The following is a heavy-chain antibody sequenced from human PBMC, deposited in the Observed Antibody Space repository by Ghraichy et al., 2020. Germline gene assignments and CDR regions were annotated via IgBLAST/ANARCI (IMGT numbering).Heavy chain of an antibody. CDR3: ARVGDCSSTSCYLEDAFDI. Sequence: GGSLRLSCAASGFTFSSYSMNWVRQAPGKGLEWVSSISSSSSYIYYADSVKGRFTISRDNAKNSLYLQMNSLRAEDTAVYYCARVGDCSSTSCYLEDAFDIWGQGTMVTVSS. CDR2: ISSSSSYI. V-gene: IGHV3-21*01. J-gene: IGHJ3*02. CDR1: GFTFSSYS. D-gene: IGHD2-2*01.